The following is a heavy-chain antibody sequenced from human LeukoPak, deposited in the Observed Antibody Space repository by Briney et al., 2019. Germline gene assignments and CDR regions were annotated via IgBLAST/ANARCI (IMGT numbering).Heavy chain of an antibody. CDR3: ARDLTYYYDSSGYYTGTFDY. V-gene: IGHV3-21*01. J-gene: IGHJ4*02. CDR2: ISSSSSYI. D-gene: IGHD3-22*01. Sequence: PGGSLRLSCAASGFTFSSYSMNWVRQAPGKGLEWVSSISSSSSYIYYADSVKGRFTISRDNAKNSLYLQMNSLRAEDTAVYYCARDLTYYYDSSGYYTGTFDYWGQGTLVTVSS. CDR1: GFTFSSYS.